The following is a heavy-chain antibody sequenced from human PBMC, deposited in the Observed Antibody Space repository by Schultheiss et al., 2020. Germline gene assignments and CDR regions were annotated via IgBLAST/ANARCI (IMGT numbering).Heavy chain of an antibody. V-gene: IGHV4-31*03. D-gene: IGHD3-10*01. CDR3: ARVSYYYGSGSYLFDY. Sequence: LRLSCTVSGGSISSGGYYWSWIRQHPGKGLEWIGYIYYSGSTYYNPSLKSRVTISVDTSKNQFSLKLSSVTAADTAVYYCARVSYYYGSGSYLFDYWGQGTLVTVSS. J-gene: IGHJ4*02. CDR2: IYYSGST. CDR1: GGSISSGGYY.